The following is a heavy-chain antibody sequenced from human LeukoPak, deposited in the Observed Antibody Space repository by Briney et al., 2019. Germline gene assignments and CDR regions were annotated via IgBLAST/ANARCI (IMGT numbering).Heavy chain of an antibody. CDR2: IYYSGST. CDR3: ARRSMTTVSSDYYYYMDV. CDR1: GGSISSYY. J-gene: IGHJ6*03. Sequence: SETLSLTCTVSGGSISSYYWSWIRQPQRKGLEWIGYIYYSGSTNYNPSLKSRDTISVDTSKNQFSLKLSSVTAADTAVYYCARRSMTTVSSDYYYYMDVWGKGTTVTVSS. D-gene: IGHD4-11*01. V-gene: IGHV4-59*08.